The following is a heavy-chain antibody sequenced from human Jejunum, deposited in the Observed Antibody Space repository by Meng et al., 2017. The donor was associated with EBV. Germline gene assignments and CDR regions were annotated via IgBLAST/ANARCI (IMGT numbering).Heavy chain of an antibody. V-gene: IGHV4-30-2*06. CDR2: IYHSGSA. CDR1: GGSISTGGYS. D-gene: IGHD6-19*01. J-gene: IGHJ5*02. CDR3: ARGNSGFDH. Sequence: QLHLQESGSGLVKPSQTLSLTCAGSGGSISTGGYSWHWIRQSPGKGLEWIGYIYHSGSAYYNPSLKSRLTLSVDRSRDQFSLKLISVTAADTAVYYCARGNSGFDHWGQGPLVTVSS.